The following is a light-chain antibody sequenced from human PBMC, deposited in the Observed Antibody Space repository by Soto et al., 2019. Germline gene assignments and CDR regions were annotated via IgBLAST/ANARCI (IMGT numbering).Light chain of an antibody. CDR1: SSNIGNNY. CDR2: ENN. Sequence: PGQKVTISCSGSSSNIGNNYVSWYQQLPGTAPKLLIYENNKRPSGIPDRFSGSKSGTSATLGITGLQTGDEADYYCGTWDSSLSAVYVFGTGTKVTVL. J-gene: IGLJ1*01. CDR3: GTWDSSLSAVYV. V-gene: IGLV1-51*02.